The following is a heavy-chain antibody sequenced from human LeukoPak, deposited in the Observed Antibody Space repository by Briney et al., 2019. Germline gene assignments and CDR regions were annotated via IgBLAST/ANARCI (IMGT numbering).Heavy chain of an antibody. V-gene: IGHV3-48*03. Sequence: GGSLRLSCAASGFTFSSYEMNWVRQAPGKGLEWISYISASGTLTHYADSVEGRFTISRDNAKNSLYLQMNSLRGEDMAVYYCARDGTPSYSSGWVYMDVWGKGTTVTISS. CDR3: ARDGTPSYSSGWVYMDV. CDR1: GFTFSSYE. D-gene: IGHD6-25*01. J-gene: IGHJ6*04. CDR2: ISASGTLT.